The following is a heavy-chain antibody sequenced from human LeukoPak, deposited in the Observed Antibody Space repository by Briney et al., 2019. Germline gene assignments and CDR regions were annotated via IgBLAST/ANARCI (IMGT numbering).Heavy chain of an antibody. CDR3: ARGLYGSGIYSGFDP. D-gene: IGHD3-10*01. J-gene: IGHJ5*02. CDR1: GYAFTEYA. V-gene: IGHV1-8*01. CDR2: TNPISGNT. Sequence: GASVKVSCKASGYAFTEYAMNWVRQASGQGLEWMGWTNPISGNTGYAQKFQGRVTMTRNTSISTAYMELSSLRSEDTAVYYCARGLYGSGIYSGFDPWGQGTLVTVSS.